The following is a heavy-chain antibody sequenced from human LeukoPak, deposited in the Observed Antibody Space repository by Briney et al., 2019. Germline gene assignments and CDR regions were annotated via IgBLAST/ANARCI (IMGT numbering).Heavy chain of an antibody. CDR2: IYYSGST. Sequence: GSLRLSCAASGFTFSSYGMSWIRQPPGKGLEWIGYIYYSGSTNYNPSLKSRVTISVDTSKNQFSLKLSSVTAADTAVYYCAKDRRGRGDWFDPWGQGTLVTVSS. CDR1: GFTFSSYG. V-gene: IGHV4-59*01. CDR3: AKDRRGRGDWFDP. D-gene: IGHD2-15*01. J-gene: IGHJ5*02.